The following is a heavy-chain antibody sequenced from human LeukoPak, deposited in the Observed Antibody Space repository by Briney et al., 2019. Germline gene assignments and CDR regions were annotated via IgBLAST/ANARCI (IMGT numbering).Heavy chain of an antibody. CDR3: ASAYYYDSSGYLVPFDY. J-gene: IGHJ4*02. Sequence: GGSLRLSCAASGFTFSSYSMNWVRQAPGKGLEWVSSISSSSSYIYYADSVKGRFTISRDNAKNSLYLQMNSLRAEDTAVYYCASAYYYDSSGYLVPFDYWGQGTLVTVSS. CDR1: GFTFSSYS. V-gene: IGHV3-21*01. CDR2: ISSSSSYI. D-gene: IGHD3-22*01.